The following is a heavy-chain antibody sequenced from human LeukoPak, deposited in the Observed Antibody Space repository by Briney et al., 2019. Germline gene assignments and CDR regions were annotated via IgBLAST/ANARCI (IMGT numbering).Heavy chain of an antibody. CDR1: GYSFTSYC. J-gene: IGHJ3*01. Sequence: GESLKISCKVSGYSFTSYCIGRVRQMPGTGLEWMGIIYPGDSGPTYSPSFQGQVTISVDKSINTAYLQWSSLQASDTAMYYCGMSGDRVPLQDDVFDVWDQGTMVTVST. V-gene: IGHV5-51*01. D-gene: IGHD1-26*01. CDR2: IYPGDSGP. CDR3: GMSGDRVPLQDDVFDV.